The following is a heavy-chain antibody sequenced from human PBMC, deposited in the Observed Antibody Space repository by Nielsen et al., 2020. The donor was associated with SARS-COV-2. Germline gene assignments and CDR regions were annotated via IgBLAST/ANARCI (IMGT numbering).Heavy chain of an antibody. CDR3: ARDITGYCSSTSCYSSDAFDI. J-gene: IGHJ3*02. Sequence: GGSLRLSCAASGFTFSSYWMSWVRQAPGKGLEWVANIKQDGSEKYYVDSVKGRLTISRDNAKNSLYLQMNSLRAEDTAVYYCARDITGYCSSTSCYSSDAFDIWGQGTMVTVSS. CDR2: IKQDGSEK. CDR1: GFTFSSYW. V-gene: IGHV3-7*01. D-gene: IGHD2-2*01.